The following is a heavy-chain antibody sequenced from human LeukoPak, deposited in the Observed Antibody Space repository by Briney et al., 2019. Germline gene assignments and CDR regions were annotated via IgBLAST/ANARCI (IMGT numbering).Heavy chain of an antibody. J-gene: IGHJ5*02. V-gene: IGHV1-69*04. CDR2: IIPILGIA. CDR1: GGTFSSYA. D-gene: IGHD6-19*01. Sequence: SVKVSCKASGGTFSSYAISWVRQAPGQGLEWMGRIIPILGIANYAQKFQGRVTITADKSTSTAYMELSSLRSEDTAVYYYARDLIAVAGQPNWFDPWGQGTLVTVSS. CDR3: ARDLIAVAGQPNWFDP.